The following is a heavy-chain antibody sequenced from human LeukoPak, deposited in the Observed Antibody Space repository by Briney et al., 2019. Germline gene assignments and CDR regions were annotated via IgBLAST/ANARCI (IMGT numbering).Heavy chain of an antibody. Sequence: GGSLRLSCSASGFTFRSYAMHWVRQAPGKGLEYVSAISSNGGSTYYADSERGRFTISRDNSKNTLYLQMSSLRAEDTAVYYCVITSATGPLDYWGQGTLVTVSS. CDR2: ISSNGGST. J-gene: IGHJ4*02. CDR3: VITSATGPLDY. CDR1: GFTFRSYA. V-gene: IGHV3-64D*09. D-gene: IGHD6-6*01.